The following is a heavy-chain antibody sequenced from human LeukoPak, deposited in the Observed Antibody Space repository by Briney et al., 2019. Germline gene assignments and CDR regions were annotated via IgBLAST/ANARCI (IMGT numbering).Heavy chain of an antibody. CDR2: ISSSSSYI. Sequence: KSGGSLRLSCAASGFTFSSYSMNWVRQAPGKGLEWVSSISSSSSYIYYADSVKGRFTTSRDNSKNTLYLQMNSLRAEDTAVYYCAKEACMIWFGEPICRPYFDYWGQGTLVTVSS. J-gene: IGHJ4*02. D-gene: IGHD3-10*01. CDR3: AKEACMIWFGEPICRPYFDY. V-gene: IGHV3-21*04. CDR1: GFTFSSYS.